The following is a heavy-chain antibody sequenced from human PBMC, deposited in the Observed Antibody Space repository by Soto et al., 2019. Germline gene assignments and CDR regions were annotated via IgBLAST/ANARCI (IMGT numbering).Heavy chain of an antibody. CDR1: RLSILSRGYS. Sequence: WGTLXLTWSPYRLSILSRGYSSGSIRQPPGKGLEWIGSIYYSGSTYYNPSLKSRVTISVDTSKNQFSLKLSSVTAADTAVYYCARTYYYDSSGYSRWGQGTLVTVS. J-gene: IGHJ4*02. CDR2: IYYSGST. D-gene: IGHD3-22*01. V-gene: IGHV4-39*07. CDR3: ARTYYYDSSGYSR.